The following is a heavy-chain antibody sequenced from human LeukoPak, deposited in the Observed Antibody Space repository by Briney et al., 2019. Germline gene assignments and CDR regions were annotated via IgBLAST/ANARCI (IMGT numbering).Heavy chain of an antibody. CDR1: GFTFSSYA. Sequence: GGSLRLSCAASGFTFSSYAMGWVRQAPGKGLEWVSAISGTGGTTNYADSVKGRFTVSRDNSKNTLYLQMNSLRAEDTAVFYCARAALRGTYCYDCWGRGILVTVSS. D-gene: IGHD1-14*01. J-gene: IGHJ4*02. CDR3: ARAALRGTYCYDC. CDR2: ISGTGGTT. V-gene: IGHV3-23*01.